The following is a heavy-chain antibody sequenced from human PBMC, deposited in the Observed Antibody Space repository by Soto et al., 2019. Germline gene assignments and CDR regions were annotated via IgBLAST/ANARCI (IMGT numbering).Heavy chain of an antibody. Sequence: GGSLRLSCAAAGFTFSSYAMSWVRQAPGKGLEWVSAIIGSGGSTYYADSVKGRFTISRDNSKNTLYLQMNSLRAEDTAVYYCAKGGSWFGELLSYYFDYWGQGPLVTVSS. V-gene: IGHV3-23*01. CDR3: AKGGSWFGELLSYYFDY. CDR1: GFTFSSYA. CDR2: IIGSGGST. J-gene: IGHJ4*02. D-gene: IGHD3-10*01.